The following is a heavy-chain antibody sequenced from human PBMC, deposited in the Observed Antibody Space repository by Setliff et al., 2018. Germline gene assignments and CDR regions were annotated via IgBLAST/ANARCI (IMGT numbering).Heavy chain of an antibody. J-gene: IGHJ6*03. CDR3: ARGNPGGEWLLYYYYYYMDV. CDR1: GYTFTSYA. CDR2: INAGNGNT. D-gene: IGHD3-3*01. V-gene: IGHV1-8*03. Sequence: ASVKVSCKASGYTFTSYAFSWVRQAPGQGLEWMGWINAGNGNTKYSQKFQGRVTITRNTSISTAYMELSSLRSEDTAVYYCARGNPGGEWLLYYYYYYMDVWGKGTTVTVSS.